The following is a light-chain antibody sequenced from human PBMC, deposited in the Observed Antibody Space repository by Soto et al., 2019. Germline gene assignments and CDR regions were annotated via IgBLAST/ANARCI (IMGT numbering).Light chain of an antibody. V-gene: IGKV3-20*01. CDR2: GAS. CDR1: QSVTSTY. J-gene: IGKJ1*01. Sequence: EIVLTQSPGTLSLSPGEGATLSCAASQSVTSTYLAWYQQKPGQAPRLLIYGASTRATGIPDRFSGGGSGTDFTLTISRLESEDFAVYYCQQYGSSPWTFGQGTKVDIK. CDR3: QQYGSSPWT.